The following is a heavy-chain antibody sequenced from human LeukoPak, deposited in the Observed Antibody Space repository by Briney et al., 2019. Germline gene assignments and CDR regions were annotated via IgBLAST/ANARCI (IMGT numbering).Heavy chain of an antibody. D-gene: IGHD2/OR15-2a*01. J-gene: IGHJ3*02. V-gene: IGHV4-59*08. CDR3: ARRFSPSAFDI. Sequence: SETLSLTCTVSGGSISSYYWSWIRQPPGKGLEWIGYIYYSGSTDYNPSLKSRVTISVDTSKNQFSLKLSSVTAADTAVYYCARRFSPSAFDIWGQGTMVTVSS. CDR2: IYYSGST. CDR1: GGSISSYY.